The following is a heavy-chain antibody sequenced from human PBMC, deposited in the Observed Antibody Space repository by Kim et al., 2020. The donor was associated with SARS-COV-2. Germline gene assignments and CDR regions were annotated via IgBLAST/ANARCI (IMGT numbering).Heavy chain of an antibody. Sequence: NTKYSQQVQGRITITREQSASTAYMELSSVRSEDTAVYYCARDQGDLGDYWGQGTLVTVSS. V-gene: IGHV1-3*01. CDR3: ARDQGDLGDY. CDR2: NT. D-gene: IGHD3-16*01. J-gene: IGHJ4*02.